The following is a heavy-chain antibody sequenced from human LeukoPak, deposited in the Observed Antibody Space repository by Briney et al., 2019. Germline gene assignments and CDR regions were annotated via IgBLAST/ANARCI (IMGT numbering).Heavy chain of an antibody. CDR1: GYTFTGYY. Sequence: ASVKVSCKASGYTFTGYYMHWVRQAPGQGLEWMGRINPNSGGTNYAQKFQGKVTMTRDTSISTAYMELSRLRSDDTAVYYCARDYYDSSGYYDAVYFQHWGQGTLVTVSS. CDR3: ARDYYDSSGYYDAVYFQH. D-gene: IGHD3-22*01. CDR2: INPNSGGT. V-gene: IGHV1-2*06. J-gene: IGHJ1*01.